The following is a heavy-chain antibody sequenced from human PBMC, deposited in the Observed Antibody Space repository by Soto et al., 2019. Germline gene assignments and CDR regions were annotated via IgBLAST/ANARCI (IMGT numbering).Heavy chain of an antibody. Sequence: VQLQGSGPGLVKPSQTLSLTCTVSGASVNTGDYYWSYIRQSPGKGLEWLGYIFYSWDTYYNPSIKSRATRSLNTPRNQISPTLTSVPDADTAVYFCVGTGTTVDFWGQGTLVTVSS. V-gene: IGHV4-30-4*01. CDR3: VGTGTTVDF. CDR1: GASVNTGDYY. CDR2: IFYSWDT. D-gene: IGHD1-7*01. J-gene: IGHJ1*01.